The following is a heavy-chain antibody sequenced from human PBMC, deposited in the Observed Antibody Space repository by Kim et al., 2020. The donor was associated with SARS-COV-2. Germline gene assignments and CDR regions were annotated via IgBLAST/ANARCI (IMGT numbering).Heavy chain of an antibody. CDR2: TYYRSRWYD. CDR1: GDTVSSYSVT. Sequence: SQTLSLTCAISGDTVSSYSVTWNWIRQSPSRGLEWLGRTYYRSRWYDDYGVSVKGRINIIPETSKNQFSLHLKSLTPEDTAVYYCVRDLDGSAGFDMWGQGTVVTVSS. V-gene: IGHV6-1*01. J-gene: IGHJ3*02. D-gene: IGHD6-25*01. CDR3: VRDLDGSAGFDM.